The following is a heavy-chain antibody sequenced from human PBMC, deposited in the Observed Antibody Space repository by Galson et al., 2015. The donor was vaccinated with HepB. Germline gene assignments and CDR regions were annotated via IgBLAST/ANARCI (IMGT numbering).Heavy chain of an antibody. Sequence: SVKVSCKASGYTFTGYYMHWVRQAPGQGLEWMGWINPNSGGTNYAQKFQGRVTMTRDTSISTAYMELSRLRSDDTAVYYCANVVPAAIWALDYWGQGTLVTVSS. CDR3: ANVVPAAIWALDY. D-gene: IGHD2-2*01. CDR1: GYTFTGYY. J-gene: IGHJ4*02. CDR2: INPNSGGT. V-gene: IGHV1-2*02.